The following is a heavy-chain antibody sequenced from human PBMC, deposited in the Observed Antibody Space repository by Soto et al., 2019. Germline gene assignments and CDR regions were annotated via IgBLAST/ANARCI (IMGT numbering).Heavy chain of an antibody. CDR3: VLEFRAKSFDH. V-gene: IGHV3-23*01. CDR2: IISSGGST. J-gene: IGHJ4*02. Sequence: GGSLRLSCAVSGFTFSDYGMRWVRQGPGKGLEWVSTIISSGGSTYYADSVKGRFTISRDNSKNTLYLQMNSLRAEDTAIYYCVLEFRAKSFDHWGQGTLVTVSS. CDR1: GFTFSDYG.